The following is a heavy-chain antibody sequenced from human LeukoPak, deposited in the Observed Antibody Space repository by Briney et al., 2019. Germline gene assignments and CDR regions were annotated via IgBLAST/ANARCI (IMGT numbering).Heavy chain of an antibody. CDR3: ARGGELLRPADY. V-gene: IGHV3-7*01. D-gene: IGHD3-16*01. CDR2: MNQDGSEK. CDR1: GFTFSSYW. Sequence: GGSLRLSCAVSGFTFSSYWMSWVRQAPGKGLEWVANMNQDGSEKYYVDPVKGRFTISRDNAKNSLYLQMNNLRAEDTAVYYCARGGELLRPADYWGQGTLVTVSS. J-gene: IGHJ4*02.